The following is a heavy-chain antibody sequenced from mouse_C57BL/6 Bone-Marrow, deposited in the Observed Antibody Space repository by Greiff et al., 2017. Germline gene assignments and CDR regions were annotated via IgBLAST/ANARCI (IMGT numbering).Heavy chain of an antibody. V-gene: IGHV14-4*01. J-gene: IGHJ2*01. Sequence: VQLQQSGAELVRPGASVKLSCTASGFNIKDDYIHWVKQRPEQGLEWIGWIDPEIGDTEYASKFQGKATITSDTSSNTAYLQLSSQTSEDTAVSCCSSFDGNYFDFWGQGTPLTVAS. CDR1: GFNIKDDY. D-gene: IGHD2-3*01. CDR3: SSFDGNYFDF. CDR2: IDPEIGDT.